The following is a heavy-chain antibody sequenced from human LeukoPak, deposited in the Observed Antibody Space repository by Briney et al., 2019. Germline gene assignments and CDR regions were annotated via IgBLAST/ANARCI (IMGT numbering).Heavy chain of an antibody. CDR3: ARGSDTAAGLY. J-gene: IGHJ4*02. CDR2: VSGSGSHT. CDR1: GFTFSSYA. V-gene: IGHV3-23*01. Sequence: GGSLRLSCAASGFTFSSYAMSWVRQAPGKGLEWVSDVSGSGSHTYYADSVKGRFTISRDNSKNTLSLQMNSLSAEDTAVYYCARGSDTAAGLYWGQGTLVTVSS. D-gene: IGHD6-13*01.